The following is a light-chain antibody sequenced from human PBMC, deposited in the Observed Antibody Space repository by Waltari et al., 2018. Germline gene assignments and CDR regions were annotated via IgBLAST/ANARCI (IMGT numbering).Light chain of an antibody. Sequence: DIQMTQSPSSMSASVGDRVTITCQASQDISKYLNWYQQKPGKAPKLLIYDASNLETGVPSRFSGSGSGTDFTFTISSLQPEDIATYYCQQYDNLPPGITFGQGTRLEIK. J-gene: IGKJ5*01. CDR1: QDISKY. CDR2: DAS. CDR3: QQYDNLPPGIT. V-gene: IGKV1-33*01.